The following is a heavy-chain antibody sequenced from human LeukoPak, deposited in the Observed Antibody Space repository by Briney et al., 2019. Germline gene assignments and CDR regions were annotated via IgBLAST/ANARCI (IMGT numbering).Heavy chain of an antibody. V-gene: IGHV4-31*01. D-gene: IGHD2/OR15-2a*01. CDR2: ISYSGIA. J-gene: IGHJ4*02. CDR3: ARVLYDYYFDF. Sequence: SETLSLTCTVSGGSISSGGYYWSWIRQHPGKGLEWIGCISYSGIAYYNPSLKSQVIVSVDTSRNQFSLDLSSVTAADTALYYCARVLYDYYFDFWGQGTLVTVSS. CDR1: GGSISSGGYY.